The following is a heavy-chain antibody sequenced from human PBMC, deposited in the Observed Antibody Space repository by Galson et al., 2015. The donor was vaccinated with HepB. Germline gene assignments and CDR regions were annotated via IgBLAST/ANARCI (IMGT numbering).Heavy chain of an antibody. CDR3: ARGVPYSGSYYLSEGGHWFDP. V-gene: IGHV1-8*01. Sequence: SVKVSCKASGYTFTSYDINWVRQATGQGLEWMGWMNPNSGNTGYAQKFQGRVTMARNTSISTAYMELSSLRSEDTAVYYCARGVPYSGSYYLSEGGHWFDPWGQGTLVTVSS. CDR1: GYTFTSYD. J-gene: IGHJ5*02. CDR2: MNPNSGNT. D-gene: IGHD1-26*01.